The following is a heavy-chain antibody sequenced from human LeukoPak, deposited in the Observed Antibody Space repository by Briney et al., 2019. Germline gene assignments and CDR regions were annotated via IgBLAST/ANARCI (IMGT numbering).Heavy chain of an antibody. Sequence: PSETLSLTCAVYGGSFSGYYWSWIRQPPGKGLGWIGEINHSGSTNYNPSLKSRVTISVDTSKNQFSLKLSSVTAADTAVYYSARGLTVWNYFMIHYHFDYWAREPWSPSPQ. V-gene: IGHV4-34*01. CDR2: INHSGST. D-gene: IGHD1-7*01. CDR3: ARGLTVWNYFMIHYHFDY. J-gene: IGHJ4*02. CDR1: GGSFSGYY.